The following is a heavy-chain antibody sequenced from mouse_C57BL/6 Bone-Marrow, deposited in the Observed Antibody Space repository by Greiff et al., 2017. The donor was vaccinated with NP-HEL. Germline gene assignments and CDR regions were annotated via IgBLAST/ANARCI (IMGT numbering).Heavy chain of an antibody. CDR3: ASPELGRYAVDY. CDR2: ISSGGSYT. D-gene: IGHD4-1*01. Sequence: EVQVVESGGDLVKPGGSLKLSCAASGFTFSSYGMSWVRQTPDKRLEWVATISSGGSYTYYPDSVKGRFTISRDNAKNTLYLQMSSLKSEDTAMYYCASPELGRYAVDYWGQGTSVTVSS. CDR1: GFTFSSYG. J-gene: IGHJ4*01. V-gene: IGHV5-6*01.